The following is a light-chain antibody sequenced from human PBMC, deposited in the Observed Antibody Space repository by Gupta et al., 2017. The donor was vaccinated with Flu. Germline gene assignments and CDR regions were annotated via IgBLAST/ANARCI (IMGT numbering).Light chain of an antibody. CDR2: KDN. CDR3: QSTDNSDAFV. V-gene: IGLV3-25*02. J-gene: IGLJ1*01. CDR1: ALTKKY. Sequence: SYELTQPPSLSVSPGQTAWITCAGHALTKKYAYWFQQKKPGQAPILVIFKDNKRPSGIPERFSGSSSETTVTLTISGVQAEDEADYYCQSTDNSDAFVFGTGTKVTV.